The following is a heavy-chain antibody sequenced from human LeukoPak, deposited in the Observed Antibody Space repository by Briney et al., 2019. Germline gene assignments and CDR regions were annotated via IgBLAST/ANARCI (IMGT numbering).Heavy chain of an antibody. D-gene: IGHD4/OR15-4a*01. CDR2: IWYSGFT. Sequence: SETLSLTCAVYGGSLSDYYWTWIRQPPGKGLEWIGYIWYSGFTYYNPSLKSRVTISVDTSKDQFFLKLSSVTAADTAMYYCARVRDWFDPWGQGTLVTVSS. V-gene: IGHV4-34*01. CDR3: ARVRDWFDP. CDR1: GGSLSDYY. J-gene: IGHJ5*02.